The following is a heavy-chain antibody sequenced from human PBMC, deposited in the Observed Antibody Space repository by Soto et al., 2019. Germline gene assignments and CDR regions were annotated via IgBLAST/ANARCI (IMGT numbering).Heavy chain of an antibody. CDR2: IYYSGST. CDR1: GGSISSYY. Sequence: PSETLSLTCTVSGGSISSYYWSWIRQPPGKGLEWIGYIYYSGSTNYNPSLKSRVTISVDTSKNQFSLKLSSVTAADTAVYYCARMVYAIYFDYWGQGTRVTVSS. D-gene: IGHD2-8*01. J-gene: IGHJ4*02. CDR3: ARMVYAIYFDY. V-gene: IGHV4-59*01.